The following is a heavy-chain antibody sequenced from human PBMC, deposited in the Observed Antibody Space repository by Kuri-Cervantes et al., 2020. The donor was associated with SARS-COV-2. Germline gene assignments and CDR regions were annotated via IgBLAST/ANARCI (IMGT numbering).Heavy chain of an antibody. Sequence: LSLTCAASGFTFNSYSMNWVRQAPGKGLEWVATISYDGSNQYYGDSVKGRFTFSRDNSKNRMYLQMDSLRSEDTAVYYCARDRGYGGLRYYFDYWGQGTLVTVSS. CDR1: GFTFNSYS. D-gene: IGHD5-12*01. CDR2: ISYDGSNQ. J-gene: IGHJ4*02. CDR3: ARDRGYGGLRYYFDY. V-gene: IGHV3-30*03.